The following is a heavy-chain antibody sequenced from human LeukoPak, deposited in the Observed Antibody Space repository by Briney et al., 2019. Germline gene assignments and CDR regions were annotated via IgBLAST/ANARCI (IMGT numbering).Heavy chain of an antibody. Sequence: GGSLRLSCAASGFTFNKYWMTWVRQAPGKGLEWVATIKTDGSQKYYVDSVKGRFSISRDNANNSLYLQMSSLRAEDTAVYYCAKGSDPSRWFGEFNIKLPRPMRDHYFDYWGQGTLVTVSS. CDR1: GFTFNKYW. CDR2: IKTDGSQK. J-gene: IGHJ4*02. D-gene: IGHD3-10*01. V-gene: IGHV3-7*03. CDR3: AKGSDPSRWFGEFNIKLPRPMRDHYFDY.